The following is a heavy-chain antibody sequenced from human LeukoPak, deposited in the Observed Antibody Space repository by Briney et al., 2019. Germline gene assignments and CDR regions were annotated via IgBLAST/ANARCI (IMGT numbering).Heavy chain of an antibody. Sequence: GGSLRLSCAASGFIFSDYYMSWIRQAPGKGLEWVAFIRYDGSNKYYADSVKGRFTISRDNSKNTLYVQMNSLRAEDTAVYYCARGRYYYILTGYHRNEAFDIWGQGTMVTVSS. CDR2: IRYDGSNK. D-gene: IGHD3-9*01. CDR3: ARGRYYYILTGYHRNEAFDI. J-gene: IGHJ3*02. CDR1: GFIFSDYY. V-gene: IGHV3-30*02.